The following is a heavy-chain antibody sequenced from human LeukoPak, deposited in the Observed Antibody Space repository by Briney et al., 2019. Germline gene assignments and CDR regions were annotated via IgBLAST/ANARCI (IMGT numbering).Heavy chain of an antibody. CDR1: GGSFSGYY. Sequence: SETLSLTCAVYGGSFSGYYWSWIRQPPGKGLEWIGEINHSGSTNYNPSLKSRVTISVDTSKNQFSLKLSSVTAADTAVYYCARIPVTPVPAFDIWGQGTMVTVSS. D-gene: IGHD4-4*01. CDR2: INHSGST. V-gene: IGHV4-34*01. CDR3: ARIPVTPVPAFDI. J-gene: IGHJ3*02.